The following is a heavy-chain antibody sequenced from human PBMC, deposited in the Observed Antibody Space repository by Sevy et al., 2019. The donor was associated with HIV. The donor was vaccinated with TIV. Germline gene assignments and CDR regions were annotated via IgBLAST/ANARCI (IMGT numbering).Heavy chain of an antibody. J-gene: IGHJ6*02. CDR2: ISSSGGGT. Sequence: GGSLRLYCATSGFTFSSYAMSWVRQAPGRGLECVSSISSSGGGTYWADSVKGRFTISRDNSKNTLYLQMNSLRPEDTAVYYCAKDYDSSPNGLDVWGQGTTVTVSS. CDR1: GFTFSSYA. D-gene: IGHD3-22*01. V-gene: IGHV3-23*01. CDR3: AKDYDSSPNGLDV.